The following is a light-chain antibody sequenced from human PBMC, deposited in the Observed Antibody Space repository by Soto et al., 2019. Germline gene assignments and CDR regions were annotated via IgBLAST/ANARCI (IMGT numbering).Light chain of an antibody. CDR1: QSVRNN. CDR3: QQYNNWPPLYT. J-gene: IGKJ2*01. Sequence: EIVMTQPPATLSVSPGERATLSCRASQSVRNNLAWYQQKPGQAPRLIIYDASTRATGIPARFSGSGSGTEFTLTITSLQSEDFAIYSCQQYNNWPPLYTFGQGTKLEI. CDR2: DAS. V-gene: IGKV3-15*01.